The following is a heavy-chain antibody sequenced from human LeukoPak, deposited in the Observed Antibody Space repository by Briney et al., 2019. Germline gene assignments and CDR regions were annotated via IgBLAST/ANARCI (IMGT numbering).Heavy chain of an antibody. D-gene: IGHD4-11*01. CDR1: GYSFTNYW. CDR3: ARQAYSNYDY. J-gene: IGHJ4*02. CDR2: IYPGDSNT. Sequence: GESLKISCKASGYSFTNYWIGWVRQMPGKGLEWMGIIYPGDSNTRYSPSFQGQVTISADKSISTAFLQWSRLQASDTAMYYCARQAYSNYDYWGQGTLVTVSS. V-gene: IGHV5-51*01.